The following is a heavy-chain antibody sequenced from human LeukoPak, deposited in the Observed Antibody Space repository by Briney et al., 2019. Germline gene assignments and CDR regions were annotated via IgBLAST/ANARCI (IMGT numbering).Heavy chain of an antibody. D-gene: IGHD4-17*01. CDR2: ISWNSGSI. Sequence: GGSLRLSCAASGFTFDDYAMHWVRQAPGKGLEWVSGISWNSGSIGYADSVKGRFTTSRDNAKNSLYLQMNSLRAEDTALYYCAKALRDYYYYGMDVWGQGTTVTVSS. V-gene: IGHV3-9*01. CDR1: GFTFDDYA. J-gene: IGHJ6*02. CDR3: AKALRDYYYYGMDV.